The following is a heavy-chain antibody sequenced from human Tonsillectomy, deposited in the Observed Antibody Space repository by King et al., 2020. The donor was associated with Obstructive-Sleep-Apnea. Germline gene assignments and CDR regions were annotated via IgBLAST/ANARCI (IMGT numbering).Heavy chain of an antibody. CDR3: ARLLWFGELHWFDP. CDR2: IYYSGST. Sequence: QLQESGPGLVKPSETLSLTCTVSGGSISSHYWSWIRQPPGKGLEGIGNIYYSGSTHNNPSPKSPVTISVDTSKSQISLKLSPVTAADTAVYYCARLLWFGELHWFDPWGQGTLVTVSS. CDR1: GGSISSHY. D-gene: IGHD3-10*01. J-gene: IGHJ5*02. V-gene: IGHV4-59*08.